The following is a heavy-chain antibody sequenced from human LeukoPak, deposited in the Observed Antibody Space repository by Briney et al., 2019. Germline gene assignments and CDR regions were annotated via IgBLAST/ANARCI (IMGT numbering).Heavy chain of an antibody. CDR3: ARARLGYCTNGVCYGLDY. Sequence: EPPQTLSLTCTVSGGSISSGGYYWSWIRQHPGKGLEWIGYIYYSGSTYYNPSLKSRVTISVDTSKNQFSLKLSSVTAADTAVYYCARARLGYCTNGVCYGLDYWGQGTLVTVSS. CDR2: IYYSGST. V-gene: IGHV4-31*03. D-gene: IGHD2-8*01. J-gene: IGHJ4*02. CDR1: GGSISSGGYY.